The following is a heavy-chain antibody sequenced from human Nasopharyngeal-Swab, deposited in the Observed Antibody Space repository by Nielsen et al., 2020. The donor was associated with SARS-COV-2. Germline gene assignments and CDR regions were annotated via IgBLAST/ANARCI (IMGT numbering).Heavy chain of an antibody. Sequence: SETLSLTCTVSGGSISSYYWSWIRQPPGKGLEWIGCVDSSGSTNYKPSLKSRVTISVDTSKNQFSLNLSSVTAADTAVYYCARGHVLRFLEWPQGAVYYYGMDVWGQGTTVTVSS. D-gene: IGHD3-3*01. CDR3: ARGHVLRFLEWPQGAVYYYGMDV. J-gene: IGHJ6*02. V-gene: IGHV4-59*12. CDR2: VDSSGST. CDR1: GGSISSYY.